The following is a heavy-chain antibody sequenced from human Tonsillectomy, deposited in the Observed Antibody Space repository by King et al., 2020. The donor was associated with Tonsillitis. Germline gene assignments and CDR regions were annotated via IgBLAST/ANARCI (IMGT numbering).Heavy chain of an antibody. CDR2: ISGSGGST. V-gene: IGHV3-23*04. CDR1: GFTLSSYA. Sequence: QLVQSGGGLVQPGGSLRLSCVASGFTLSSYAMSWVRQAPGKGLEWGSSISGSGGSTDYADSVKGRFTISRDNSKNTLQLQMNSLRAEDTAVYYCANWGYGGGSGWYDYGGQGTLVTVSS. J-gene: IGHJ4*02. CDR3: ANWGYGGGSGWYDY. D-gene: IGHD6-19*01.